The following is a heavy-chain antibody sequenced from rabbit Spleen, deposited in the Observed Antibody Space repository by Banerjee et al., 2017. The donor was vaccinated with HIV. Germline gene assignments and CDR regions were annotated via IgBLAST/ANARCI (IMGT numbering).Heavy chain of an antibody. CDR2: TDTIET. CDR1: GFTIGSTDW. J-gene: IGHJ4*01. V-gene: IGHV1S45*01. D-gene: IGHD6-1*01. Sequence: QEQLVESGGGLVQPEGSLTLTCKASGFTIGSTDWMCWVRQTPGKGLEWIACTDTIETHYASWVNGRFTISKTSSTTVTLQMTSLTAADTATYFCARDEVYADYAGFGYATLHDFNLWGPGTLVTVS. CDR3: ARDEVYADYAGFGYATLHDFNL.